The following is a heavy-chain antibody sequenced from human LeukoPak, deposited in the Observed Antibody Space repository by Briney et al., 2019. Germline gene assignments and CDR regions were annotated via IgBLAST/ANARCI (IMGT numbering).Heavy chain of an antibody. CDR2: ISYDGSNK. V-gene: IGHV3-30-3*01. J-gene: IGHJ4*02. D-gene: IGHD2-15*01. CDR3: ARDHSSCSGGSCYLDY. CDR1: GFTFRSCA. Sequence: GGSLRLSCAASGFTFRSCAMHWVRQAPGRGLEWVAFISYDGSNKYYPDSVKGRFTISRDNSKNTLYLQMNSLRADDTAVYYCARDHSSCSGGSCYLDYWGQGTLVTVSS.